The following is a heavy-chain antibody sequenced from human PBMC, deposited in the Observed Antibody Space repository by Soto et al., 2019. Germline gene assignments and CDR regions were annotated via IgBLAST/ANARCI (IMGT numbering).Heavy chain of an antibody. V-gene: IGHV3-21*01. J-gene: IGHJ4*02. CDR3: ARDMPPADYVWGSYRYRYFDY. CDR2: ISSSSSYI. CDR1: GFTFSSYS. Sequence: GGSLRLSCAASGFTFSSYSMNWVRQAPGKGLEWVSSISSSSSYIYYADSVKGRFTISRDNAKNSLYLQMNSLRAEDTAVYYCARDMPPADYVWGSYRYRYFDYWGQGTLVTVSS. D-gene: IGHD3-16*02.